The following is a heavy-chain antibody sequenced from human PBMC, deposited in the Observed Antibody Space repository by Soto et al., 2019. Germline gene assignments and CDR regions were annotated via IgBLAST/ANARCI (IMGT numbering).Heavy chain of an antibody. D-gene: IGHD1-1*01. CDR1: GGTFSSYA. Sequence: QVQLVQSGAEVKKPGSSVKVSCKASGGTFSSYAISWVRQAPGQGLEWMGGVIPIFGTANYGQKIQGRVTITADESTSTANMELSSLRAEDTAVYYCASLPDNWNPVKYCGMDVWGEGPTVTVSS. CDR3: ASLPDNWNPVKYCGMDV. V-gene: IGHV1-69*01. CDR2: VIPIFGTA. J-gene: IGHJ6*04.